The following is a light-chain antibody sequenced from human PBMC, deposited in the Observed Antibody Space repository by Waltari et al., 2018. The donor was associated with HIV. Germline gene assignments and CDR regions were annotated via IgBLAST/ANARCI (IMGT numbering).Light chain of an antibody. CDR1: QSVSSSN. J-gene: IGKJ1*01. V-gene: IGKV3-20*01. CDR3: QQYGSSSWT. CDR2: GAS. Sequence: EIVLTQSPGTLSLSPGERATLSCRASQSVSSSNLAWYQQKPGQAPRLHIYGASSRATGIPDRFSGSGSGTDFTLTISRLEPEDFAVYYCQQYGSSSWTFGQGTKVEIK.